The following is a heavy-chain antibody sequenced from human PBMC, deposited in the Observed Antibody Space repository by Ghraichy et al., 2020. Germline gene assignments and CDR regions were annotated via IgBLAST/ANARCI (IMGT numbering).Heavy chain of an antibody. CDR2: IRGGGGVT. Sequence: GESLNISCTASGFTFSNYAMNWVRQAPGKGLEWVSVIRGGGGVTYYADSVKGRFTVSRDNSKNTLYLQMNSLKAEDTATYYCAKCRLTYGDDAFDIWGQGTMVTVSS. CDR1: GFTFSNYA. J-gene: IGHJ3*02. D-gene: IGHD3-10*01. V-gene: IGHV3-23*01. CDR3: AKCRLTYGDDAFDI.